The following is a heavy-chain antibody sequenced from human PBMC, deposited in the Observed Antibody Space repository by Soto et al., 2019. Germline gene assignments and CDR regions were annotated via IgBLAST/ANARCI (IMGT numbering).Heavy chain of an antibody. Sequence: QVQLQESGPGLVKPSETLSLTCTVSGGSISSYYWSWIRQPPGKGLEWIGYIYYSGSTNYNPSLKSRVTISVDTSKNQFSLKLSSVTAADTAVYYCASYEVNYYYGMDVWGQGTTVIVSS. CDR1: GGSISSYY. D-gene: IGHD3-22*01. V-gene: IGHV4-59*08. CDR3: ASYEVNYYYGMDV. CDR2: IYYSGST. J-gene: IGHJ6*02.